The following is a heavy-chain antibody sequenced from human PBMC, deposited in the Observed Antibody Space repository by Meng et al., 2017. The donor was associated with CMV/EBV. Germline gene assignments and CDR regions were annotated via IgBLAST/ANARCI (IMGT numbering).Heavy chain of an antibody. CDR3: ARGRFLSGSYRVDY. J-gene: IGHJ4*02. V-gene: IGHV1-8*03. Sequence: ASVSPFTCYYIYWVRPAAGQGLGWMGWMTPNSGNTGSAQKCQGRVTIARNTSISTAYMELVSLRSEDTAVYSCARGRFLSGSYRVDYWGQGTLVTVSS. D-gene: IGHD1-26*01. CDR2: MTPNSGNT. CDR1: VSPFTCYY.